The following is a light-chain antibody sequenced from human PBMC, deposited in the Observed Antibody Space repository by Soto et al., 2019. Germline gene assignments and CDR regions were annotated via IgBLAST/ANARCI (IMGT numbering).Light chain of an antibody. CDR1: QSVSSY. CDR3: QQRNIWPPVT. Sequence: DIVFTQSPVTLSLSPVERAILSCRSSQSVSSYLAWYQQKPGQPPRLLIYGAFNRAAGIPARFSGSGSGTDFTLTISSLEPEDSAVYYCQQRNIWPPVTFGQGTRLEIK. V-gene: IGKV3-11*01. J-gene: IGKJ5*01. CDR2: GAF.